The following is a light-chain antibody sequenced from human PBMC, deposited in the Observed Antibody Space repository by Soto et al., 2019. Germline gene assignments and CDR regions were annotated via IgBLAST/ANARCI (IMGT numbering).Light chain of an antibody. CDR3: SSYTSSSTLV. CDR1: SSDVGGYNY. CDR2: EVS. J-gene: IGLJ1*01. V-gene: IGLV2-14*01. Sequence: QSVLTQPASVSGSPGQSITISCTGTSSDVGGYNYVSWYQQHPGKAPKLMIYEVSNRPSGVSNRFSGSKSGNTASLTISGLQAEDEADYHCSSYTSSSTLVFGTGTKVTAL.